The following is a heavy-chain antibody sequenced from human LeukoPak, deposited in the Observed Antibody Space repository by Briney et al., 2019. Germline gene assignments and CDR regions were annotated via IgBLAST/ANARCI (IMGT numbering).Heavy chain of an antibody. CDR2: IWYDGSNK. J-gene: IGHJ4*02. D-gene: IGHD6-19*01. V-gene: IGHV3-33*01. CDR1: GFTFSSYG. Sequence: GGSLRLSCAASGFTFSSYGMHWVRQAPGKGLEWVAVIWYDGSNKYYADSVKGRFTISRDNSKNTLYLQMNSLRAEDTAVCYCASTSGWYEPIDYWGQGTLVTVSS. CDR3: ASTSGWYEPIDY.